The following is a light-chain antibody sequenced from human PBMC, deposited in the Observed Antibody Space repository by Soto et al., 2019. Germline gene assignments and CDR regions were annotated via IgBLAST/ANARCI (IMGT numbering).Light chain of an antibody. CDR2: DDS. V-gene: IGLV3-21*02. CDR1: NIGSKR. Sequence: SYELTQPPSVSVAPGQTARITCGGNNIGSKRVHWYQQKPRQAPVLVVHDDSDRPSGIPERLSGSNSGNTATLSISRVEAGDEADYYCQVWDSSSDHRVFGGGTKVTVL. J-gene: IGLJ3*02. CDR3: QVWDSSSDHRV.